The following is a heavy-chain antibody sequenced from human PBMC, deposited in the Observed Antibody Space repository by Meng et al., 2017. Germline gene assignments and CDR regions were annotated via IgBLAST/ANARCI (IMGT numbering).Heavy chain of an antibody. CDR1: GYTFTGYY. J-gene: IGHJ3*02. V-gene: IGHV1-2*02. CDR2: INPNSGGT. D-gene: IGHD5-12*01. CDR3: ARKEGLLSSYSGYDQGSAFDI. Sequence: ASVKVSCKASGYTFTGYYMHWVRQAPGQGLEWMGWINPNSGGTNYAQKFQGRVTMTRDTSISTAYMELSRLRSDDTAVYYCARKEGLLSSYSGYDQGSAFDIWGKGTMVTVSS.